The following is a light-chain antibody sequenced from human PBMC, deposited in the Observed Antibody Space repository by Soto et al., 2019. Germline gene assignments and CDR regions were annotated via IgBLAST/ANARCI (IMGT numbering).Light chain of an antibody. CDR3: QSYDSSLSGPRYV. J-gene: IGLJ1*01. Sequence: QSVLTQPPSVSGAPGQRVTISCTGSSSNIGAGYDVHWYQQLPGPAPKLLIYGNSNRPSGVPDRFSGSKSGTSASLAITGLQAEDEADYYCQSYDSSLSGPRYVFGTGTKLTVL. CDR2: GNS. CDR1: SSNIGAGYD. V-gene: IGLV1-40*01.